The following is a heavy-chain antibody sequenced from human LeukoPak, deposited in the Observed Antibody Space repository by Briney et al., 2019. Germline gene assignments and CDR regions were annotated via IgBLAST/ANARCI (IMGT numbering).Heavy chain of an antibody. CDR3: AREGRITFGGERPFDP. J-gene: IGHJ5*02. CDR1: GGSISSSSYY. Sequence: PSETLSLTCTVSGGSISSSSYYWGWIRQPPGKGLEWIGSIYYSGSTYYNPSLKSRVTISVDTSKNQFSLKLSSVTAADTAVYYCAREGRITFGGERPFDPWGQGTLVTVSS. D-gene: IGHD3-16*01. CDR2: IYYSGST. V-gene: IGHV4-39*07.